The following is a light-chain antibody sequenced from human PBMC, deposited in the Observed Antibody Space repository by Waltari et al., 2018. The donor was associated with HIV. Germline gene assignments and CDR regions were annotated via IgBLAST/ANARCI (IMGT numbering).Light chain of an antibody. J-gene: IGLJ2*01. CDR2: YDG. Sequence: QSVLTQPPSLSEAPRQRVTISCSGSSSNIGTNVVNWYQQLPGKAPKLILYYDGKLPSGVSDRFSGSKSGTSASLAISGLQSEDEADYYCAVWDDSLNAVVFGGGTKLTVL. CDR3: AVWDDSLNAVV. V-gene: IGLV1-36*01. CDR1: SSNIGTNV.